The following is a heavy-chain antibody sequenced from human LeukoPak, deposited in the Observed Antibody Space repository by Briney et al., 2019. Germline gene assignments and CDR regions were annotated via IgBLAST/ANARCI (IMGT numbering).Heavy chain of an antibody. Sequence: SETLSLTCTVSGGSINKATYYWGWIRQPPGKGLEWIGSLSSSGSTYYNPSLKGRVTSSLDTSKNQFSLKLSSVTAADTAVYYCARDYVVDSTLVAFFDYWGQGMLVTVSS. V-gene: IGHV4-39*07. J-gene: IGHJ4*02. CDR3: ARDYVVDSTLVAFFDY. D-gene: IGHD2-8*02. CDR1: GGSINKATYY. CDR2: LSSSGST.